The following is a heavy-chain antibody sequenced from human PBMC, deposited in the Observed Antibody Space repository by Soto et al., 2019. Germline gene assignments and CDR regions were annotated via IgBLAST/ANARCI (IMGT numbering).Heavy chain of an antibody. Sequence: QLHLQESGSGLVKPSQTLSLTCAVSGGSISSGGYSWSWIRQPPGKGLEWIGYIYHSGSTYYNPSLKSRVTISVDRSKNQFSLKLSSVTAADTAVYYCTRVPGPWGQGTLVTVSS. CDR3: TRVPGP. CDR2: IYHSGST. D-gene: IGHD3-10*01. V-gene: IGHV4-30-2*01. J-gene: IGHJ5*02. CDR1: GGSISSGGYS.